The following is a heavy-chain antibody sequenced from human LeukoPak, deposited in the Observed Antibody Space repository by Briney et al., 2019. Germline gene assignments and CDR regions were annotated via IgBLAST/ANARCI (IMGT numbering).Heavy chain of an antibody. CDR1: GFTFSSYA. CDR3: AKDSLAVADNNEGWFDP. Sequence: PGGSLRLSCAASGFTFSSYAMSWVRQAPGKGLEWVSAISGSGGSTYYADSVKGRFTISRDNSKNTLYLQMNSLRAEDTAVYYCAKDSLAVADNNEGWFDPWGQGTLVTVSS. CDR2: ISGSGGST. J-gene: IGHJ5*02. D-gene: IGHD6-13*01. V-gene: IGHV3-23*01.